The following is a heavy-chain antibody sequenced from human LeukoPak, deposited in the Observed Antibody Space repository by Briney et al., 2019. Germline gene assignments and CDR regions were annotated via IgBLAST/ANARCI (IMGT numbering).Heavy chain of an antibody. CDR2: INQDGSKA. D-gene: IGHD3-10*01. Sequence: GSLRLSCAASGFALSSAWMNWVRQAPGKGLEWVANINQDGSKAYYVDSVKGRFTFSRDNAKNSVYLQMNSLRAEDTAVYYCARAPFERVRGEFYFDYWGQGTLVTVSS. CDR3: ARAPFERVRGEFYFDY. J-gene: IGHJ4*02. CDR1: GFALSSAW. V-gene: IGHV3-7*03.